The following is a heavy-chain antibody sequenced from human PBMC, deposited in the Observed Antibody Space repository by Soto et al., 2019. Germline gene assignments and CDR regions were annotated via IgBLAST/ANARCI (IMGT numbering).Heavy chain of an antibody. CDR1: GGTFSSYT. J-gene: IGHJ5*01. Sequence: SVKVSCKASGGTFSSYTISWVRQAPGQGLEWMGRIIPILGIANYAQKFQGRVTITADKSTSTAYMELSSLRSEDTAVYYCARGTAVAGLVNWFDPWGQGTTVTVSS. CDR2: IIPILGIA. V-gene: IGHV1-69*02. D-gene: IGHD6-19*01. CDR3: ARGTAVAGLVNWFDP.